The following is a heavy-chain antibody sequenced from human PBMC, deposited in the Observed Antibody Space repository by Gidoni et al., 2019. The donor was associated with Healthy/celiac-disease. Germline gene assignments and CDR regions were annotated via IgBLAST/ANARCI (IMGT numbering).Heavy chain of an antibody. D-gene: IGHD2-15*01. J-gene: IGHJ2*01. CDR3: AGAGDIVVVVADKGWYFDL. Sequence: VQLQESGPGLVKPSETLSLTCTVSGGSISSYYWSWIRQPPGKGLEWIGYIYYSGSTNYNPSLKSRVTISVDTSKNQFSLKLSSVTAADTAVYYCAGAGDIVVVVADKGWYFDLWGRGTLVTVSS. CDR1: GGSISSYY. V-gene: IGHV4-59*01. CDR2: IYYSGST.